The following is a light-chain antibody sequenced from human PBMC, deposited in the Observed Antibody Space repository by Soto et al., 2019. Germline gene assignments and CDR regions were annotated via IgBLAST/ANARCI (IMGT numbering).Light chain of an antibody. CDR2: ETS. Sequence: IQMTQSPSTLSASLGDRVTITCRASQSISGWLAWYQQKPGKAPKLLIYETSNLPSGVPSRFSGSGSATDFTLTISGLQPDDFAAYYCQQYSAYPLTFGGGTKVEI. CDR3: QQYSAYPLT. V-gene: IGKV1-5*03. J-gene: IGKJ4*01. CDR1: QSISGW.